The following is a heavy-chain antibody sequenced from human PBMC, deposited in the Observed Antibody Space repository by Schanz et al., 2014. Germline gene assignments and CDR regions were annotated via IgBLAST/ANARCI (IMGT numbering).Heavy chain of an antibody. D-gene: IGHD2-2*01. J-gene: IGHJ6*03. Sequence: EVHLVESGGGLVQPGGSLRLSCAASGFTFSSHSFNWVRQAPGKGLEWISYITYNGGTIYYADSVKGRFTISRDNSKNTLYLQMKSLRAEDTAVYYCARVKYCTITRCYRTETEGIYYMDVWGKGTTVTVSS. V-gene: IGHV3-48*01. CDR1: GFTFSSHS. CDR3: ARVKYCTITRCYRTETEGIYYMDV. CDR2: ITYNGGTI.